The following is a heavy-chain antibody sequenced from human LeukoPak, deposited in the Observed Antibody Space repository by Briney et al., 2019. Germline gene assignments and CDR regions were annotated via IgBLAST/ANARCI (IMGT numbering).Heavy chain of an antibody. CDR3: AKDYGSGSSYYYMDV. CDR1: GFTCSSYG. J-gene: IGHJ6*03. CDR2: IWYDGSNK. D-gene: IGHD3-10*01. V-gene: IGHV3-33*06. Sequence: PGGSLRLSCAASGFTCSSYGMHWVRQAPGKGLEWVAVIWYDGSNKYYADSVKGRFTISRDNSKNTLYLQMNSLRAEDTAVYYCAKDYGSGSSYYYMDVWGKGTTVTVSS.